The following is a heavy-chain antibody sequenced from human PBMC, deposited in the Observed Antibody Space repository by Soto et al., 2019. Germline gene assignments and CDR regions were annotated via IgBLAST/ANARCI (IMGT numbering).Heavy chain of an antibody. CDR2: IWNDGSNK. D-gene: IGHD1-26*01. V-gene: IGHV3-33*01. J-gene: IGHJ4*02. CDR3: ARFNSGTFSHDD. Sequence: PGGALRLSSSASVFLFTSYGMYWVRQPPGKGLERVAGIWNDGSNKYYADSVKGRITISRDNSKNMLYLQMNSLRAEDTAVYYCARFNSGTFSHDDWGQGSPGTV. CDR1: VFLFTSYG.